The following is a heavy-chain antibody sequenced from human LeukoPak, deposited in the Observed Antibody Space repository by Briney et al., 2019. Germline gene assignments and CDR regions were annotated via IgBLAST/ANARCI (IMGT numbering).Heavy chain of an antibody. CDR2: ISNGGGST. CDR1: GFTFSSYE. J-gene: IGHJ4*02. CDR3: AKRAPYYFDY. V-gene: IGHV3-23*01. Sequence: GGSLRLSCAASGFTFSSYEMNWVRQAPGKGLEWLSTISNGGGSTYYSDSVKGRFTISRDNSRNTLYLQMNSLRAEDTAVYYCAKRAPYYFDYWGQGTLVTVSS.